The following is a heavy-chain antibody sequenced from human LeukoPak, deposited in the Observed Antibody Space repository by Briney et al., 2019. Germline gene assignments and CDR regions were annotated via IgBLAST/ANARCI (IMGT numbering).Heavy chain of an antibody. CDR1: GFTFSSYA. CDR3: AKDRRSSGWFN. J-gene: IGHJ4*02. V-gene: IGHV3-23*01. D-gene: IGHD6-19*01. Sequence: GGSLRLSCAASGFTFSSYAMSWVRQAPGKGLEWVSATSGSGGSTYYADSVKGRFTISRDNSKNTLYLQMNSLRAEDTAVYYCAKDRRSSGWFNWGQGTLVTVSS. CDR2: TSGSGGST.